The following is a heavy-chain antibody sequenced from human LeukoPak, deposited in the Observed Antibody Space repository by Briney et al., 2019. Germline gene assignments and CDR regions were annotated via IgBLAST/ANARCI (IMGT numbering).Heavy chain of an antibody. D-gene: IGHD3-10*01. CDR2: ISADSATT. Sequence: PGGSLRLSCAASGFNFGSYSMTWVRQAPGKGLGWVSVISADSATTFYADSVKGRFTISRDNAKNTVFLQMSSLRAEDTALYYCARKSASGNYPLDYWGQGTLVTVS. CDR3: ARKSASGNYPLDY. V-gene: IGHV3-23*01. CDR1: GFNFGSYS. J-gene: IGHJ4*02.